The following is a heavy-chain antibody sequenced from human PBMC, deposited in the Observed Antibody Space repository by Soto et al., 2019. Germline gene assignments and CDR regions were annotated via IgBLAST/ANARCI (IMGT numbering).Heavy chain of an antibody. Sequence: EVQMLESGGGLVQPGGSLRLSCAASGLTFSSYAMSWVRQAPGKGLEWVSIISASGDNTYSADSVKGRFTISRDNSKDTLYLQMNSLRAEDTAVYYCAKGLSQWQVNWFDPWGQGTLVIVSS. J-gene: IGHJ5*02. D-gene: IGHD6-19*01. CDR1: GLTFSSYA. V-gene: IGHV3-23*01. CDR3: AKGLSQWQVNWFDP. CDR2: ISASGDNT.